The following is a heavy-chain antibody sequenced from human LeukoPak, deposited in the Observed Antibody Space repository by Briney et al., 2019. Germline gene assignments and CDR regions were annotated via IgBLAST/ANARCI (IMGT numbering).Heavy chain of an antibody. CDR3: ARVTELVAFDY. J-gene: IGHJ4*02. V-gene: IGHV3-48*03. Sequence: PGGSLRLSCAASGFTFSSYEMNWLRQAPGKGLEWVSYISSSGRTTYYADSVKGRFTISRDNAKNSLFLQMDSLRADDTAVYYCARVTELVAFDYWGQGTLVTVSS. D-gene: IGHD3-10*01. CDR1: GFTFSSYE. CDR2: ISSSGRTT.